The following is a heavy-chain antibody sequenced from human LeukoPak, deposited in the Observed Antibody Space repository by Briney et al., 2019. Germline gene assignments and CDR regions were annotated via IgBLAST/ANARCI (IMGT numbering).Heavy chain of an antibody. Sequence: QTGGSLRLSCAASGFTFDDYAMHWVRHAPGKGLEWVSGISWNSGSIGYADSVKGRFTISRDNAKNSLYLQMNSLRAEDTALYYCAKELYSSSWLNYYGMDVWGQGTTVTVS. CDR1: GFTFDDYA. J-gene: IGHJ6*02. CDR2: ISWNSGSI. CDR3: AKELYSSSWLNYYGMDV. D-gene: IGHD6-13*01. V-gene: IGHV3-9*01.